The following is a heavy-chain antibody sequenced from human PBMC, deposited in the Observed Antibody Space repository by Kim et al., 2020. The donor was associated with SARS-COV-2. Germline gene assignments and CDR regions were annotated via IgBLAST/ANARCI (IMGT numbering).Heavy chain of an antibody. CDR3: VRSAAAFDY. CDR1: GFSLSGYW. Sequence: GWSLRLSCAASGFSLSGYWMHWVRQAPGKGLVWVSRISGDGSGTVYADSVKGRFNISRDNAKNMLYLQMNSLRADDAAVYFCVRSAAAFDYWGQGTLVSVSS. D-gene: IGHD6-13*01. J-gene: IGHJ4*02. CDR2: ISGDGSGT. V-gene: IGHV3-74*01.